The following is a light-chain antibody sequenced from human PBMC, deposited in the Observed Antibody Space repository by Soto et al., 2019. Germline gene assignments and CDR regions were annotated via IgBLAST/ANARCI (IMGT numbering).Light chain of an antibody. J-gene: IGKJ2*01. CDR3: QHYGNAPTLYT. Sequence: EIVLTQSPGTLSLSPGDRATLSCRASQSVSNDSLAWYQQKSGQAPRLLIYGATCRPTGIPATFRGSGSGTEFSLTISRPEPEECAVYYGQHYGNAPTLYTFGQVTKLEIK. CDR2: GAT. CDR1: QSVSNDS. V-gene: IGKV3-20*01.